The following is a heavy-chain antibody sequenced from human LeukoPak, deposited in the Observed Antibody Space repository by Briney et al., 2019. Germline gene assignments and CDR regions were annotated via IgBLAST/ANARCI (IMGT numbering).Heavy chain of an antibody. Sequence: SETLSLTCTVSGGSIGSHYWTWIRQTPGKGLEWIGYVYDIGSTKYNPSLKSRVTISVDTSKNQFSLRLSSVTAADTAVYFCVARVEWGIYGSGRPDTFDIWGQGTMVTVSS. V-gene: IGHV4-59*11. CDR3: VARVEWGIYGSGRPDTFDI. D-gene: IGHD3-10*01. J-gene: IGHJ3*02. CDR2: VYDIGST. CDR1: GGSIGSHY.